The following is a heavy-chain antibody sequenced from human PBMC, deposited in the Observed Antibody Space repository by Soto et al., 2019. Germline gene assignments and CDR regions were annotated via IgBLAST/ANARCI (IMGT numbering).Heavy chain of an antibody. CDR1: GGYIRAYY. V-gene: IGHV4-59*01. CDR3: ASPRLVVTAPTGLYDMDV. J-gene: IGHJ6*02. D-gene: IGHD2-21*02. Sequence: SATLSLSYSVSGGYIRAYYGSCIRQPPGKGLEWIGYINYSGRTNYNPSLKSRVTMSLDTSKNQFSLKLRSVTAADTAVYYCASPRLVVTAPTGLYDMDVWGHGTTVTVSS. CDR2: INYSGRT.